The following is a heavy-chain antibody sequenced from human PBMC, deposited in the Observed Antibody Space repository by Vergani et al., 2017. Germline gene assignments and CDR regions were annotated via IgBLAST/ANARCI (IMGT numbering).Heavy chain of an antibody. CDR1: GFTFSSYA. D-gene: IGHD3-22*01. CDR3: AKTSRMTMIVVVITDAFDI. Sequence: EVQLVESGGGLVKPGGSLRLSCAASGFTFSSYAMSWVRQAPGKGLEWVSAISGSGGSTYYADSVKGRFTISRDNSKNTLYLQMNSLRAEDTAVYYCAKTSRMTMIVVVITDAFDIWGQGTMVTVSS. J-gene: IGHJ3*02. V-gene: IGHV3-23*04. CDR2: ISGSGGST.